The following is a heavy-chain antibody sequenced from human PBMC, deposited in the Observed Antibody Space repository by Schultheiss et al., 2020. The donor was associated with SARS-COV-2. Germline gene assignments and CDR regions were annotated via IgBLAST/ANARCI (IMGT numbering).Heavy chain of an antibody. CDR3: ARGEIMTTVTTLDYNWFDP. Sequence: SETLSLTCTVSGGSISSHYWGWIRQPPGKGLEWIGYIYHSGSTYYNQSLKSRVTISVDTSKNQFSLKLSSVTAADTAVYYCARGEIMTTVTTLDYNWFDPWGQGTLVTVSS. V-gene: IGHV4-59*11. D-gene: IGHD4-17*01. CDR1: GGSISSHY. J-gene: IGHJ5*02. CDR2: IYHSGST.